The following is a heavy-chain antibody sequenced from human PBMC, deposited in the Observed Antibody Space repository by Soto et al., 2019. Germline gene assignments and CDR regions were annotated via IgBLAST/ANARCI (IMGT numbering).Heavy chain of an antibody. V-gene: IGHV3-7*03. CDR1: GFTFSSYW. CDR3: AREAGGGAFDI. J-gene: IGHJ3*02. Sequence: GGSLRPSCAASGFTFSSYWMSWVRQAPGKGLEWVANIKQDGSEKYYVDSVKGRFTISRDNAKNSLYLQMNSLRAEDTAVYYCAREAGGGAFDIWGQGTMVTVSS. CDR2: IKQDGSEK. D-gene: IGHD3-16*01.